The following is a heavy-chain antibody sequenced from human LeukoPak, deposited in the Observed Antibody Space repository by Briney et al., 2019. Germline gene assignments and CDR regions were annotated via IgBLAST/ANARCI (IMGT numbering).Heavy chain of an antibody. CDR1: GFTFSSYW. V-gene: IGHV3-30*01. Sequence: GGSLRLSCAASGFTFSSYWVHWVRQAPGKGLEWVAIISYDGGDKYYADSVKGRFTISRDNSKNTLSLQMKSLRPEDTAVYYCARDRRGAYYFGYWGQGTLVTVSS. D-gene: IGHD5-24*01. CDR3: ARDRRGAYYFGY. CDR2: ISYDGGDK. J-gene: IGHJ4*02.